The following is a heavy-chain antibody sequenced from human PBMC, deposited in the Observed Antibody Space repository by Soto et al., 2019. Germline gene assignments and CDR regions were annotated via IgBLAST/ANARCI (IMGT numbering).Heavy chain of an antibody. V-gene: IGHV4-61*01. CDR1: GGTISSGTYY. J-gene: IGHJ4*02. CDR2: IYFTGST. Sequence: ASETLSLTCTVAGGTISSGTYYWSWIRQPPGKGLEWIGHIYFTGSTNYNPSLKSRVTISVDTSKNQFSLKLTSVTAADTAVYYCARHGSNWGQGTLVTVSS. CDR3: ARHGSN.